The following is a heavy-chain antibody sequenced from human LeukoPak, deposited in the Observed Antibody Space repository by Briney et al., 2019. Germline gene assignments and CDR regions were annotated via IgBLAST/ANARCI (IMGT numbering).Heavy chain of an antibody. Sequence: GGSLRLSCAASGFTFSNFWMALVGQVPGKGPEWVAEIKLDGSATYYLDSVRGRFTISRDNAKNSLSLQMNSLRAVDTAVYYCARDPYNGYYGDDYYYYMDVWGKGTTVTISS. CDR3: ARDPYNGYYGDDYYYYMDV. D-gene: IGHD3-3*01. J-gene: IGHJ6*03. CDR1: GFTFSNFW. V-gene: IGHV3-7*01. CDR2: IKLDGSAT.